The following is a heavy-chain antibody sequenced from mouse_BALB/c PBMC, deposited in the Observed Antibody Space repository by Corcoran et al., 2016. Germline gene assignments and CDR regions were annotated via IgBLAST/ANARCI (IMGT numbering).Heavy chain of an antibody. CDR3: AREDGNSLYAMNY. CDR1: GHSITSGYY. CDR2: ISYDGSN. V-gene: IGHV3-6*02. Sequence: EVQLQESGPGLGKPSQSLSLTCSVTGHSITSGYYWHWIRQFPGNKLERMGYISYDGSNNYNPYLKNRISITLDTTKNQFFLKLNSVTTEETATYYCAREDGNSLYAMNYWGQGTSVTVSS. J-gene: IGHJ4*01. D-gene: IGHD2-1*01.